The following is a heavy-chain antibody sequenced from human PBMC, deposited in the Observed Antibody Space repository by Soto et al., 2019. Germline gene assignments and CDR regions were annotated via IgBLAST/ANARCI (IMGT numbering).Heavy chain of an antibody. V-gene: IGHV3-66*01. CDR2: IYSGGNT. J-gene: IGHJ3*02. CDR3: ARGATVLTLHDAFDI. Sequence: HPGGSLRLSCVVSGFPVSSNYMSWVRQAPGKGLEWVSVIYSGGNTHYADSVKGRITISRDNSKNTLYLQMNSLRVEDTAVYYCARGATVLTLHDAFDIWGQGTMVTVSS. CDR1: GFPVSSNY. D-gene: IGHD4-17*01.